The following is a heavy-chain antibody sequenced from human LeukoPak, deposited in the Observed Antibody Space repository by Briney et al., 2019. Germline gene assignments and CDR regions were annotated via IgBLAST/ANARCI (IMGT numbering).Heavy chain of an antibody. V-gene: IGHV3-23*01. Sequence: GGSLRLSCAASGFTFSSYALGWVRQAPGRGLEWVATLSGSGAGTYYSDSVQGRFTISRDNSKRTLFLQMNSLRAEDTAFYYCAKAELGVDTFFDYWGQGTLVTVSS. CDR2: LSGSGAGT. D-gene: IGHD3-3*01. J-gene: IGHJ4*02. CDR3: AKAELGVDTFFDY. CDR1: GFTFSSYA.